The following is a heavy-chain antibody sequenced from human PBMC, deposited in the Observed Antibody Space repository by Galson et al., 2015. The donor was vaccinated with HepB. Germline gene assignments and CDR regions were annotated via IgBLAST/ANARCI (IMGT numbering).Heavy chain of an antibody. J-gene: IGHJ4*02. Sequence: SLRLSCAASGFTFSSYAMHWVRQAPGKGLEWVAVISYDGSNKYYADSVKGRFTISRDNSKNTLFLQMNSLRPEDTAVYYCAKAGASAGYGSRLWQSLNFLFDYWGQGTLVTVSS. CDR3: AKAGASAGYGSRLWQSLNFLFDY. CDR2: ISYDGSNK. CDR1: GFTFSSYA. V-gene: IGHV3-30*18. D-gene: IGHD5-18*01.